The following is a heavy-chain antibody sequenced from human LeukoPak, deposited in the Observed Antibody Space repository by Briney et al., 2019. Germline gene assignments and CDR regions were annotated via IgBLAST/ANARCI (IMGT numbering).Heavy chain of an antibody. D-gene: IGHD6-13*01. J-gene: IGHJ4*02. CDR3: ARGGPGWDSSSWYNY. V-gene: IGHV1-18*01. CDR2: ISAYNGNR. CDR1: GYTFTSYG. Sequence: ASVKVSCKTSGYTFTSYGIIWVGQAPGQGLEWMGWISAYNGNRNYAQKLQGRVTMTTDTSTSTAYMELRSLRSDDTAVYYCARGGPGWDSSSWYNYWGQGTLVTVSS.